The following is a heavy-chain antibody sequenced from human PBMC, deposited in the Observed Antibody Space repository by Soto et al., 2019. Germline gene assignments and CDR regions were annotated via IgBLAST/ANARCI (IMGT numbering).Heavy chain of an antibody. CDR2: IWYDGSNK. CDR1: GFTFSSYG. V-gene: IGHV3-33*01. D-gene: IGHD3-16*01. J-gene: IGHJ6*02. Sequence: VQLVESGGGVVQPGRSLRLSCAASGFTFSSYGMHWVRQAPGKGLEWVAVIWYDGSNKYYADSVKGRFTISRDNSKNTLYLQMNSLRAEDTAVYYCARVKGGEGSYYYYGMDVWGQGTTVTVSS. CDR3: ARVKGGEGSYYYYGMDV.